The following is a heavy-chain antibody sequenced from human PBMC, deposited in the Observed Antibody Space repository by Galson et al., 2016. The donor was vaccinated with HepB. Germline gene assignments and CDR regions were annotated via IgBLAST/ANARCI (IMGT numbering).Heavy chain of an antibody. Sequence: SGAEVKKPGESLRISCKTSGYSFTSYWISWVRQMPGNGLEWMGRIDPSGSYTKYSPSFRGHVTISVDKSTSTAYLEFTSLKSSDNAMYYCARHCSGDSCYHPDYWGQGTLVTVSS. D-gene: IGHD2-15*01. J-gene: IGHJ4*02. CDR2: IDPSGSYT. CDR3: ARHCSGDSCYHPDY. CDR1: GYSFTSYW. V-gene: IGHV5-10-1*01.